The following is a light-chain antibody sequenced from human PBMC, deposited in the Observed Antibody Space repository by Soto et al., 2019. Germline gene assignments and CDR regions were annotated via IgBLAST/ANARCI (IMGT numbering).Light chain of an antibody. V-gene: IGKV3-20*01. CDR2: GAS. CDR3: QQYGSSPRT. J-gene: IGKJ1*01. CDR1: QSVSSSY. Sequence: EIVLTQSPGTLSLSPGERATLSCRASQSVSSSYLAWYQQKLGQAPRLLIYGASSRATGIPDRFSGSGSGTDFTLTISSLEPEDFAVYYCQQYGSSPRTFGQGTKVEIK.